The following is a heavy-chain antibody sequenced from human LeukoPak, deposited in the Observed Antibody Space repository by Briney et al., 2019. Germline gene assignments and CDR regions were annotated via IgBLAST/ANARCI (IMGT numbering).Heavy chain of an antibody. D-gene: IGHD2-15*01. CDR2: IYHSGKT. CDR1: GYPISSGYH. J-gene: IGHJ4*02. CDR3: ARTRYCSGATCFSPELFDS. Sequence: SETLSLTCAVSGYPISSGYHWGWIRQSPGKGLEWIGSIYHSGKTYYNPSLSSRVTISVDTSMNQFSLKLTSVTATDTAVYYCARTRYCSGATCFSPELFDSWGQGTLVTVSS. V-gene: IGHV4-38-2*01.